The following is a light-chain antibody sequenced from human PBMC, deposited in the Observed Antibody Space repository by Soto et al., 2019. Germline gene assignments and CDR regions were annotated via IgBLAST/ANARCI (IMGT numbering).Light chain of an antibody. V-gene: IGLV1-47*01. CDR2: RSD. J-gene: IGLJ2*01. CDR3: SARDDSLSGVV. CDR1: SSNIGSNH. Sequence: QSVLTQPPSTSGTPGQRVTISCSGSSSNIGSNHVYWYQHFPGMAPKLLMYRSDQRPTGVPDRFSGSKSGTSASLAISGRRSDDEADYYCSARDDSLSGVVFGGGTKLTVL.